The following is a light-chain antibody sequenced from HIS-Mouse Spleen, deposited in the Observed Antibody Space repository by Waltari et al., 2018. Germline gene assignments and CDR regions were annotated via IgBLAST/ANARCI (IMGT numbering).Light chain of an antibody. J-gene: IGLJ2*01. CDR1: ALPKKY. Sequence: SYELTQPPSVSVSPGQTARITCSGDALPKKYAYWYQQKSGQAPVLVIYEGSNRTPGIPERVSGSSSGTMATLTISGAQVEDEADYYCYSTDSSGNHRVFGGGTKLTVL. CDR3: YSTDSSGNHRV. CDR2: EGS. V-gene: IGLV3-10*01.